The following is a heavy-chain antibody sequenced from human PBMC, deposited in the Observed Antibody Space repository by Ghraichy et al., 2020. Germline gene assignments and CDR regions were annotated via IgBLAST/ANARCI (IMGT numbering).Heavy chain of an antibody. CDR2: ISGSGNTI. V-gene: IGHV3-48*04. J-gene: IGHJ4*02. Sequence: GSLRLSCAASGFNFGDYGINWVRQPPGKGLEWLSYISGSGNTINYADSVRGRFAISRDNAKNSLFLQMNSLRAEDTAVYYCARGPPFHYWGQGTLVAVSS. CDR3: ARGPPFHY. CDR1: GFNFGDYG.